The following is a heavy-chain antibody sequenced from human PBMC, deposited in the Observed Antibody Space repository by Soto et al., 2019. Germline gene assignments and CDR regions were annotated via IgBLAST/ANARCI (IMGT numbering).Heavy chain of an antibody. CDR2: VVHWGTS. Sequence: QVQLQESGPGLVKPSETLSLTCAVSGASITDNNWWSWVRQSPGKGLEWIGEVVHWGTSNYNPSLGSRVTVSMDGSKDQVFLSLISVTAADSAVYYCARHVGVPGTRGFDYWGQGILVSVSS. V-gene: IGHV4-4*02. CDR3: ARHVGVPGTRGFDY. D-gene: IGHD6-19*01. CDR1: GASITDNNW. J-gene: IGHJ4*02.